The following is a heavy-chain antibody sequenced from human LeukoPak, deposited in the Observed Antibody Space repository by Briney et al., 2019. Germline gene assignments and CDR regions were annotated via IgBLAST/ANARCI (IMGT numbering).Heavy chain of an antibody. CDR1: GFTFSSYA. CDR3: AKVGCSSTSCYDDY. D-gene: IGHD2-2*01. Sequence: GGSLRLSCAASGFTFSSYAMSWVRQAPGKGLEWVSAISGSGGSTYYADSVKGRFTISRDNSKNTLYLQMNSLRAEDTAVYYCAKVGCSSTSCYDDYWGQGTLVTVSS. J-gene: IGHJ4*02. V-gene: IGHV3-23*01. CDR2: ISGSGGST.